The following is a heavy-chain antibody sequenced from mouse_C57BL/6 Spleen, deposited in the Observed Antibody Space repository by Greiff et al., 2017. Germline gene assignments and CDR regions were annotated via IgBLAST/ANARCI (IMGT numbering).Heavy chain of an antibody. Sequence: QVQLQQSGAELVRPGTSVKVSCKASGYAFTNYLIEWVKQRPGQGLEWIGVINPGSGGTNYNEKFKGKATLTADKSSSTAYMQLSSLTSEDSAVYFCARKGYSRDYFDYWGQGTTLTVSS. CDR2: INPGSGGT. J-gene: IGHJ2*01. D-gene: IGHD2-3*01. CDR1: GYAFTNYL. V-gene: IGHV1-54*01. CDR3: ARKGYSRDYFDY.